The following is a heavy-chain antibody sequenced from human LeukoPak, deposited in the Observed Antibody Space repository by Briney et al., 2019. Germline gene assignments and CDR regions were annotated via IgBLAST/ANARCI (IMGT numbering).Heavy chain of an antibody. V-gene: IGHV3-74*03. J-gene: IGHJ4*02. CDR2: IGSDGGST. D-gene: IGHD1-26*01. Sequence: GGSLRLSCTASGFTFSGYWMNWVRQAPGKGLVWVSRIGSDGGSTTYADSVKGRFTISRDNAKNTLYLQMTSLRAEDTAVYYCARQRMGASAYWGQGALVTVSS. CDR3: ARQRMGASAY. CDR1: GFTFSGYW.